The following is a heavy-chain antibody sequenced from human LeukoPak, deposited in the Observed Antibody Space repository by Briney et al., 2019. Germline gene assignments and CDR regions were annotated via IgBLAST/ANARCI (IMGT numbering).Heavy chain of an antibody. J-gene: IGHJ6*03. CDR2: ISSSSSYI. CDR3: SREFRGYNRLRTYYFYMDV. D-gene: IGHD5-24*01. CDR1: GFTFSSYS. V-gene: IGHV3-21*04. Sequence: GGSLRLSCAASGFTFSSYSMNWVRQAPGKGLEWVSSISSSSSYIYYADSVKGRFTISRDNAKNSLYLQMNSLKTEDTAVYYCSREFRGYNRLRTYYFYMDVWGKGTTVTVSS.